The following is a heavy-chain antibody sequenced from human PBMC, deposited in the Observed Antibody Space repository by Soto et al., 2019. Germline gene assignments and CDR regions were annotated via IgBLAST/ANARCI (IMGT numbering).Heavy chain of an antibody. Sequence: GESLKISCKGSGYSFTSYWIGWVRQMPGKGLEWMGIIYPGDSDTRYSPSFQGQVTISADKSISTAYLQWSSLKASDTAMYYCARRGYCSGGSCYAGTHWYFDLWGRGTLVTVSS. V-gene: IGHV5-51*01. D-gene: IGHD2-15*01. CDR3: ARRGYCSGGSCYAGTHWYFDL. CDR1: GYSFTSYW. J-gene: IGHJ2*01. CDR2: IYPGDSDT.